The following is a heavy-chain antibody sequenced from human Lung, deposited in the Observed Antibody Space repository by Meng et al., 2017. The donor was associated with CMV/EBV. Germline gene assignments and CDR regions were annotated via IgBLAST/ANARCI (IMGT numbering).Heavy chain of an antibody. CDR3: SRGDSNGPLY. V-gene: IGHV3-73*01. J-gene: IGHJ4*02. Sequence: GESXKISCSASGFTFSDAGLHWVRQASGRGLEWIGRIRNRANSHATAYVASVKGRFTISRDDSKNTMYLHMNSLKTDDTAVYYCSRGDSNGPLYWGPGTRVTGSS. D-gene: IGHD3-22*01. CDR1: GFTFSDAG. CDR2: IRNRANSHAT.